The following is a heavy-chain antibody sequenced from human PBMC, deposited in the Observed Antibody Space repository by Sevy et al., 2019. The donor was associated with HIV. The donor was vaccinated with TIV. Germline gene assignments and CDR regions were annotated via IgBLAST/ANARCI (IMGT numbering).Heavy chain of an antibody. CDR2: ITSGSSYI. D-gene: IGHD1-1*01. J-gene: IGHJ6*01. Sequence: GGSLRLSCAASGFTFSSYNINWVRQAPGKGLEWVSSITSGSSYIFYADSVNGRFTSSRDNAKNSLYLHMNSLRAEDTAVYDCARDTTIIEGRDGTDVWGQGTTVTVSS. V-gene: IGHV3-21*01. CDR3: ARDTTIIEGRDGTDV. CDR1: GFTFSSYN.